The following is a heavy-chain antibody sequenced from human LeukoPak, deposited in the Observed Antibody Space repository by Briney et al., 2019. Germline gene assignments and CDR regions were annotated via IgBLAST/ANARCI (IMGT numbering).Heavy chain of an antibody. V-gene: IGHV4-39*07. Sequence: SETLSLTCTVSGGSISSSSYYWGWIRQPPGKGLEWIGSIYYSGGTYYNPSLKSRVTISVDTSKNQFSLKLSSVTAADTAVYYCARGIPLSRMDVWGQGTTVTVSS. CDR3: ARGIPLSRMDV. CDR1: GGSISSSSYY. J-gene: IGHJ6*02. CDR2: IYYSGGT.